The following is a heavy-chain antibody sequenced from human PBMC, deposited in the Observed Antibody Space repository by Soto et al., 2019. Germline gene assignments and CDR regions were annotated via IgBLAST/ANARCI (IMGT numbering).Heavy chain of an antibody. J-gene: IGHJ6*02. CDR3: ATIPSSYYYYGMDV. Sequence: ASVKVSCKVSGYTLTELSMHWVRQAPGKGLEWMGGFDPEDGETIYAQKFQGRVTMTEDTSIDTAYMEPSSLRSEDTAVYYCATIPSSYYYYGMDVWGQGTTVTVSS. CDR2: FDPEDGET. V-gene: IGHV1-24*01. CDR1: GYTLTELS.